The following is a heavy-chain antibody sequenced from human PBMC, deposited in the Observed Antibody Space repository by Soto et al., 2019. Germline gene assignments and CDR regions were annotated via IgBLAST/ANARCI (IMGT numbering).Heavy chain of an antibody. CDR1: GGTFSNYA. J-gene: IGHJ6*02. D-gene: IGHD2-2*01. CDR3: ASWLKEASIGGIYYSAMYV. V-gene: IGHV1-69*12. Sequence: QVQLLQSGAEVKKPGSSVKVSCKASGGTFSNYAFSWVRQAPGQGLEWLGGIMPIFGRPDYAQKFRDRVTISADESTSTAYMELTSLRSEDTAVYYCASWLKEASIGGIYYSAMYVWGQGTTVTVSS. CDR2: IMPIFGRP.